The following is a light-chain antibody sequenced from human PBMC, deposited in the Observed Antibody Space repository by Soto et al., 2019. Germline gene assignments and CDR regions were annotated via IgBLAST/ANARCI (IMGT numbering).Light chain of an antibody. V-gene: IGKV3-20*01. CDR1: QSISSGY. Sequence: EIVLTQSPGTLSLSPGERATLSCRASQSISSGYLAWYQQKPGQAPRLLIYGASSRATGIPDRFSGSGSETDFTLTISRLEPEDFAVYFCQQYGRSPWTFGQGTKVDIK. CDR2: GAS. CDR3: QQYGRSPWT. J-gene: IGKJ1*01.